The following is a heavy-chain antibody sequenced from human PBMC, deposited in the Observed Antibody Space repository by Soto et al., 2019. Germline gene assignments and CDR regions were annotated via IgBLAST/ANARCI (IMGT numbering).Heavy chain of an antibody. V-gene: IGHV1-69*05. D-gene: IGHD2-15*01. CDR1: GGTFSSYA. CDR3: ARIYCSGGSCYTDAFDI. Sequence: SVKVSCKASGGTFSSYAISWVRQAPGQGLEWMGGIIPYFGTTNYAQKLQGRVTMTTDTSTSTAYMELRSLRSDDTAVYYCARIYCSGGSCYTDAFDIWGQGTMVTVSS. J-gene: IGHJ3*02. CDR2: IIPYFGTT.